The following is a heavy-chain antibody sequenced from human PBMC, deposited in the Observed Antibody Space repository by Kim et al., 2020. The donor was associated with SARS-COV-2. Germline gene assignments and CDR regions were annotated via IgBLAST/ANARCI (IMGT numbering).Heavy chain of an antibody. Sequence: ASVKVSCKASGYNFIAYAMHWVRQAPGQGLEWMGWIVPANGDTTYSQKFQGRVTITRDTSARTVYMELSSLKPEDTAVYYCARDFTDPDAFDTWGQGTMV. J-gene: IGHJ3*02. CDR3: ARDFTDPDAFDT. CDR2: IVPANGDT. CDR1: GYNFIAYA. V-gene: IGHV1-3*01.